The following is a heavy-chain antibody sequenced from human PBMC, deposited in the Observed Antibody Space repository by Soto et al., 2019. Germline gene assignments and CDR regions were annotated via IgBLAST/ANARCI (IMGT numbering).Heavy chain of an antibody. V-gene: IGHV1-18*04. CDR2: ISADNGNT. Sequence: QVQLVQSGAEVKKPGASVMVSCKASGYTLTNYGITWVRQAPGQGLEWMGWISADNGNTNYAQKFQGRVTMTTHPFTSTAHMELRSLRSDDTAVYYCAREKHRYYDSIGYYYGYWGQGTLVTVSS. D-gene: IGHD3-22*01. J-gene: IGHJ4*02. CDR3: AREKHRYYDSIGYYYGY. CDR1: GYTLTNYG.